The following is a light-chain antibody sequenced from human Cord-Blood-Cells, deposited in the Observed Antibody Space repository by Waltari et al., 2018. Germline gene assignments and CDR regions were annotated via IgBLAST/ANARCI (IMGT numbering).Light chain of an antibody. CDR1: SSNIGAGYA. J-gene: IGLJ3*02. Sequence: SVLTQPPSVSGAPGQRVTISCTGSSSNIGAGYAVHWYQPLPGTAPKPPIYGNSNRPSGVPDRFSGSKSGTSASLAITGLQAEDEADYYCQSYDSSLSGSVFGGGTKLTVL. CDR2: GNS. V-gene: IGLV1-40*01. CDR3: QSYDSSLSGSV.